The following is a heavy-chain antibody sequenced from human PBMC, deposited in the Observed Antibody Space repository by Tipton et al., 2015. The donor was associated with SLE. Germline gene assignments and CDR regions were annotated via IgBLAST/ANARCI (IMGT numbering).Heavy chain of an antibody. CDR1: GFTVSSNY. Sequence: SLRLSCAASGFTVSSNYMSWVRQAPGKGLEWVSVIHSDGDTDFTDSAMGRHSISRGNSKNTLYLQKNSLRPDDSAVDFCGRDDEGFAHWGQGARVTVSS. V-gene: IGHV3-53*01. CDR3: GRDDEGFAH. J-gene: IGHJ4*02. CDR2: IHSDGDT.